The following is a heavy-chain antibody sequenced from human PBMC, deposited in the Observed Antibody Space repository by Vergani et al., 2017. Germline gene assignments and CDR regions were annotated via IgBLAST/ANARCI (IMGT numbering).Heavy chain of an antibody. D-gene: IGHD2-21*01. V-gene: IGHV4-30-4*08. CDR1: GGSISSGDYC. CDR2: IFYSGTT. J-gene: IGHJ2*01. Sequence: QVQLQESGPGLVKPSQTLSLTCTVSGGSISSGDYCWTWIRQRPGKGLEWIGYIFYSGTTYDNLSLRSRLTISVDTSQNQFSLKLSSVTAADTAVYYCARSQGDYWYFDLWGPGALVTVSS. CDR3: ARSQGDYWYFDL.